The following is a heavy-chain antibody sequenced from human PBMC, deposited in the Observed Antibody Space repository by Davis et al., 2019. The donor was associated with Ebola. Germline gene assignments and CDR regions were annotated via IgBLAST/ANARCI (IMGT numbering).Heavy chain of an antibody. CDR2: IYYSGST. V-gene: IGHV4-59*08. CDR1: GGSINSYY. J-gene: IGHJ4*02. Sequence: SETLSLTCSVSGGSINSYYWSWIRQSPGKGLEWIGYIYYSGSTNYNPSLKSRVTISLDRPRNQFSLELTSVTAADTAVYYCARRRASDLTGYLSSYFDFWGQGTLVTVSS. CDR3: ARRRASDLTGYLSSYFDF. D-gene: IGHD3-9*01.